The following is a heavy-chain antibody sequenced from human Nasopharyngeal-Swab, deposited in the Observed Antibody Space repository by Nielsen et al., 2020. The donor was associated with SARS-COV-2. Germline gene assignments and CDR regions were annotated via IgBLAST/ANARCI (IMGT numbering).Heavy chain of an antibody. V-gene: IGHV3-33*01. CDR2: IWYDGSNK. CDR3: ARESSWPKGGFDY. J-gene: IGHJ4*02. Sequence: VRQAPGKGLEWVAVIWYDGSNKYYADSVKDRFTISRDNSKNTLYLQMNSLRAEDTAVYYCARESSWPKGGFDYWGQGTLVTVSS. D-gene: IGHD2-15*01.